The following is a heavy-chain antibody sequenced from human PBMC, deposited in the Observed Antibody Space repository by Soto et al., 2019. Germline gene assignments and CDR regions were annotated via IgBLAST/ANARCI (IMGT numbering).Heavy chain of an antibody. CDR1: GFSFSSYG. J-gene: IGHJ5*02. D-gene: IGHD6-13*01. V-gene: IGHV3-30*18. CDR3: AKDGRGPYSSSWYDWFDP. Sequence: QVPLVESGGGVVQPGRSLRLSCAASGFSFSSYGMHWVRQAPGKGLEWVAVISHDGSNKYYADTVKGRFTISRDNSKNTLYLQMNSLRGEDTAVYYCAKDGRGPYSSSWYDWFDPWGQGTLVTVSS. CDR2: ISHDGSNK.